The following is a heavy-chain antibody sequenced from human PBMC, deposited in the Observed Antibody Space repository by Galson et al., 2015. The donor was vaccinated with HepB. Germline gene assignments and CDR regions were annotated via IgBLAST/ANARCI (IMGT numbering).Heavy chain of an antibody. D-gene: IGHD3-9*01. CDR1: GYTFNKYG. CDR3: ARDVDWALDY. V-gene: IGHV1-18*01. J-gene: IGHJ4*02. Sequence: SVKVSCKASGYTFNKYGIGWVRQAPGQGLEWMGWISTKRGNTKHAQNFQGRVIMTTETSTNTAYMELRSLRSADTAVYYCARDVDWALDYWGQGTLVTVSS. CDR2: ISTKRGNT.